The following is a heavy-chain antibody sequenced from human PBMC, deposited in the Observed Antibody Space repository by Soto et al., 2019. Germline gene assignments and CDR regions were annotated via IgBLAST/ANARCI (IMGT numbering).Heavy chain of an antibody. D-gene: IGHD2-15*01. V-gene: IGHV1-24*01. CDR3: ATEAYCSGGSCYSADY. J-gene: IGHJ4*02. CDR1: GYTLTELS. Sequence: GASVKVSCKVSGYTLTELSMHWVRQAPGKGLEWMGGFDPEDGETIYAQKFQGRVTMTEDTSTDTAYMELSSLRSEDTAVYYCATEAYCSGGSCYSADYWGQGTLVTVSS. CDR2: FDPEDGET.